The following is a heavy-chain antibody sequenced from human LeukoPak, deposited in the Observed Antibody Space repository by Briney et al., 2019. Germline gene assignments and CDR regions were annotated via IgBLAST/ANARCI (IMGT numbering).Heavy chain of an antibody. V-gene: IGHV4-34*01. D-gene: IGHD6-19*01. CDR3: ARGFPPGSGSRGSHAFDV. Sequence: SEALSLTCAVSEMSFSAYYWNWIRQSPGKGLEWIGEINYGGSTKYTPSLEGRGTILIDTSKNQFSLKLTSVTAADTAVYYCARGFPPGSGSRGSHAFDVWGQGTMVTVSS. J-gene: IGHJ3*01. CDR2: INYGGST. CDR1: EMSFSAYY.